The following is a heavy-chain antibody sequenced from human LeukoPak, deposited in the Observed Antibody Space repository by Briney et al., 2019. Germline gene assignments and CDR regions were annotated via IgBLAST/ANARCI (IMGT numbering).Heavy chain of an antibody. Sequence: GGSLRLSCAASGFTFNNYAMNWVRQAPGKGLEWVSYISSSSSTIYYADSVKGRFTISRDNAKNSLYLQMNSLRDEDTAVYYCARDYLDYGDWWYFDYWGQGTLVTVSS. D-gene: IGHD4-17*01. CDR2: ISSSSSTI. CDR3: ARDYLDYGDWWYFDY. J-gene: IGHJ4*02. V-gene: IGHV3-48*02. CDR1: GFTFNNYA.